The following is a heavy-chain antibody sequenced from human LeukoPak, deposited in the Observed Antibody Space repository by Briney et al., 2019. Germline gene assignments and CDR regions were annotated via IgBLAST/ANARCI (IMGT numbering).Heavy chain of an antibody. CDR2: IYYSGST. Sequence: SETLSLTCTVSGGSISTFYWSWLRQPPGKGLEWIGYIYYSGSTNYNPSLKSRLTITVDTPKNQFSLRLSSVTAADTAVYYCAREDPQTTVPEGLDVWGQGTTVTVSS. J-gene: IGHJ6*02. D-gene: IGHD4-17*01. CDR1: GGSISTFY. CDR3: AREDPQTTVPEGLDV. V-gene: IGHV4-59*01.